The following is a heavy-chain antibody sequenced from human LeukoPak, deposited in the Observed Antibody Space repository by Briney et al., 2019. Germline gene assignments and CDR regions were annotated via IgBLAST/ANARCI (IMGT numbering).Heavy chain of an antibody. J-gene: IGHJ3*02. Sequence: SQTLSLTCTVSGGSISSGSYYWSWIRQPAGKGLEWIGRIYTSGSTNYNPSLKSRVTISVDTSKNQLSLKLSSVTASDTAVYYCASGEYHDGFGIWGQGTMVTVSS. CDR2: IYTSGST. CDR3: ASGEYHDGFGI. V-gene: IGHV4-61*02. D-gene: IGHD3-10*01. CDR1: GGSISSGSYY.